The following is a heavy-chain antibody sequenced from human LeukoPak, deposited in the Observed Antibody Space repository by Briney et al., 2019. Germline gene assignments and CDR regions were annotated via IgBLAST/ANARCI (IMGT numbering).Heavy chain of an antibody. CDR3: ARNSGSYYYYAMDV. Sequence: PSETLSLTSTVSGGSISSYFWSWIRQPPGKGLEWIGYIYNSETSNYNPSLESRVTISVDTSKNQFSLKLTSVTAADTAVYYCARNSGSYYYYAMDVWGHGTTVTVSS. V-gene: IGHV4-59*12. CDR2: IYNSETS. J-gene: IGHJ6*02. D-gene: IGHD1-26*01. CDR1: GGSISSYF.